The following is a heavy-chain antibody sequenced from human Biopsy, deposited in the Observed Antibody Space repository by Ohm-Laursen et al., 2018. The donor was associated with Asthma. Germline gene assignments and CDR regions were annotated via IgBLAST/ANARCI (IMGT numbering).Heavy chain of an antibody. V-gene: IGHV4-34*01. CDR2: THHSGYT. J-gene: IGHJ4*02. CDR1: GGSFSSNY. D-gene: IGHD2-21*02. Sequence: SQTLSLTCVVYGGSFSSNYWSWIRQTPGKGLEWLGDTHHSGYTNYHPSLKSRVTISVDTSKNQFSLKLRSVTAADAAVYYCARGISRVTGLFDHFDSWGQGTLVTVSS. CDR3: ARGISRVTGLFDHFDS.